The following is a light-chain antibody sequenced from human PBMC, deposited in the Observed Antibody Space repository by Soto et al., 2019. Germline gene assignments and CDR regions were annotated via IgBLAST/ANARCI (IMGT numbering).Light chain of an antibody. Sequence: EIVMTQSPATLSVSPGERATLSCRASQSITRNLAWYQQSPGQAPRLLIYGASTRATGIPARFSGSGSGTAFTLAINSLQSEDFAVYYCQQYNNWPMWTFGQGTQVDIK. CDR3: QQYNNWPMWT. CDR1: QSITRN. V-gene: IGKV3-15*01. CDR2: GAS. J-gene: IGKJ1*01.